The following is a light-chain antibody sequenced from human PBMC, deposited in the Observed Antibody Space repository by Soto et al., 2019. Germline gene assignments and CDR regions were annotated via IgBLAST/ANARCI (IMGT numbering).Light chain of an antibody. CDR2: EVS. J-gene: IGLJ1*01. V-gene: IGLV2-8*01. Sequence: QSALTQPPSASGSPGQSVTISCTGTSSDVGGYNYVSWYQQHPGKAPKLMIYEVSKRPSGVPDRFSGSKSGNTASLTVSGLQAEDEADYYCSSYADSNTLYVFGTGTKVTDL. CDR1: SSDVGGYNY. CDR3: SSYADSNTLYV.